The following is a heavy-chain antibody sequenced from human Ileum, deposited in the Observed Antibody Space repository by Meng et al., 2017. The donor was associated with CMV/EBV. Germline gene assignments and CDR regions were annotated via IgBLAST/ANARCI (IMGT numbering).Heavy chain of an antibody. D-gene: IGHD2-2*01. Sequence: SGFTFSSYWMHWVRQAPGKGLVWVSRINSDGSSTSYADSVKGRFTISRDNAKNTLYLQMNSLRVEDTALYYCARDGVLVPAANFYAYWGLGTLVTVSS. J-gene: IGHJ4*02. CDR3: ARDGVLVPAANFYAY. CDR2: INSDGSST. V-gene: IGHV3-74*01. CDR1: GFTFSSYW.